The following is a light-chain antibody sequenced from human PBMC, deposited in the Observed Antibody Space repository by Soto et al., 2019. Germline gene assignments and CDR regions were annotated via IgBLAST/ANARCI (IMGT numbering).Light chain of an antibody. CDR3: QQYTCSPWT. CDR1: QSVSSGY. V-gene: IGKV3-20*01. Sequence: EVVLTQSPGTLSLSPGERATLSCRASQSVSSGYLGWYQQKPGQAPRLLIYGASSRATGIPDRFSGSGSGTDFTLTISRLEPEDFAVYFCQQYTCSPWTFGQGTKVDIK. CDR2: GAS. J-gene: IGKJ1*01.